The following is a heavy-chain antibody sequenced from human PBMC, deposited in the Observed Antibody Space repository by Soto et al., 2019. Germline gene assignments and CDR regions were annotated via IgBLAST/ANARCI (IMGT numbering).Heavy chain of an antibody. J-gene: IGHJ6*02. CDR1: GFTFSSYA. Sequence: EVQLLESGGGLVQPGGSLRLSCAASGFTFSSYAMSWVRQAPGKGLEWVSAISGSGGSTYYADSVKGRFTISRDSSKNTLYLQINSLRAEDTAVYYCAKGKWFPYYGMDVWGQGTTVTVSS. CDR2: ISGSGGST. D-gene: IGHD3-10*01. V-gene: IGHV3-23*01. CDR3: AKGKWFPYYGMDV.